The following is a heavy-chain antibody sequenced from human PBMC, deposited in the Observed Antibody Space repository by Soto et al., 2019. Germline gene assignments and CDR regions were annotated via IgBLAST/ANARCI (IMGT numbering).Heavy chain of an antibody. CDR3: VKDMRAPGAAAGTFDY. CDR1: GFTFNDYA. Sequence: GGSLRLSCAASGFTFNDYAMHWVRQVPGKGLEWVSGISWNSGSIGYADSVKGRFTISRDNAKNSLYLQMNSLRAEDTALYYCVKDMRAPGAAAGTFDYWARGTLVTVSS. V-gene: IGHV3-9*01. D-gene: IGHD6-13*01. CDR2: ISWNSGSI. J-gene: IGHJ4*02.